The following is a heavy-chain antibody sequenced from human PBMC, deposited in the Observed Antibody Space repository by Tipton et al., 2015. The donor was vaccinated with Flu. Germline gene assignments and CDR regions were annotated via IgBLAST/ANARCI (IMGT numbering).Heavy chain of an antibody. V-gene: IGHV3-53*01. D-gene: IGHD1-26*01. Sequence: SLRLSCAASGFTVSSNYMSWVRQAPGKGLEWDSVIYTGGSTYYADSVKGRFTISRNNSKNTLYLQMNRLRAEDTAVYYRARSPIVGIVDYWGQGTLVTVSS. J-gene: IGHJ4*02. CDR3: ARSPIVGIVDY. CDR2: IYTGGST. CDR1: GFTVSSNY.